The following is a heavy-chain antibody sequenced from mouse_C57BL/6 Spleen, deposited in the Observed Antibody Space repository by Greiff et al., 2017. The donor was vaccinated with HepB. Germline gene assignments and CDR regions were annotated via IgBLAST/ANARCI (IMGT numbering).Heavy chain of an antibody. J-gene: IGHJ2*01. CDR3: VREGDSSGYADY. V-gene: IGHV10-1*01. CDR2: IRSKSNNYAT. D-gene: IGHD3-2*02. CDR1: GFSFNTYA. Sequence: GGGLVQPKGSLKLSCAASGFSFNTYAMNWVRQAPGKGLEWVARIRSKSNNYATYYADSVKDRFTISRDDSESMLYLQMNNLKTEDTAMYYCVREGDSSGYADYWGQGTTLTVSS.